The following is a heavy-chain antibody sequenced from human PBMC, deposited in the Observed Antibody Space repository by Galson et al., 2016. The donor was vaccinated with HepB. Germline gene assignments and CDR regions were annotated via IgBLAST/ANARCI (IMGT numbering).Heavy chain of an antibody. V-gene: IGHV4-59*01. D-gene: IGHD3-10*01. CDR1: GGSLSSYY. CDR3: ARSPSMIRGVILDS. CDR2: IYYSGST. Sequence: LSLTCTVSGGSLSSYYWSWIQQPPGKGLEWIGYIYYSGSTNYNPSLKSRVTISIDTSKNQFSLKLSSVTAADTAMYYCARSPSMIRGVILDSWGQGTLVTVSS. J-gene: IGHJ4*02.